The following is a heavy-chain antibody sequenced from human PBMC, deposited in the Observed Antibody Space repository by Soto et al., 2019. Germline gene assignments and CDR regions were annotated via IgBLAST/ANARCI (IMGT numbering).Heavy chain of an antibody. J-gene: IGHJ6*02. CDR3: AKERGYNYGYDAMDV. D-gene: IGHD5-18*01. CDR1: GFTFSSYA. CDR2: ISGSGGST. Sequence: EVQLLESGGGLVQPGGSLRLSCAASGFTFSSYAMSWVRQAPGKGLEWVSGISGSGGSTYYAGSVKGRFTISRDNSKNTLYLQTNSLRAEDTAVYYCAKERGYNYGYDAMDVWGQGTTVTVSS. V-gene: IGHV3-23*01.